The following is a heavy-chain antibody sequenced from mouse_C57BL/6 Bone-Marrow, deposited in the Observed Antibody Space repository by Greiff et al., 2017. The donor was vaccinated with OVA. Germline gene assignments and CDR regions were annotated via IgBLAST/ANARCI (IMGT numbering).Heavy chain of an antibody. V-gene: IGHV3-6*01. D-gene: IGHD2-3*01. CDR3: ARDRWLLRAY. Sequence: DLKLQESGPGLVKPSQSLSLTCSVTGYSITSGYYWNWIRQFPGNKLEWMGYISYDGSNNYNPSLKNRISITRDTSKNQFFLKLNSVTTEDTATYYCARDRWLLRAYWGQGTLVTVSA. CDR1: GYSITSGYY. CDR2: ISYDGSN. J-gene: IGHJ3*01.